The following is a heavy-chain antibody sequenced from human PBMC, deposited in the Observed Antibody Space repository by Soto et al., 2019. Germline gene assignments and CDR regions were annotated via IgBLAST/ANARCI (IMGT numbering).Heavy chain of an antibody. CDR3: AKDSRGERGEVDY. Sequence: EVQLLESGGGLVQPGGSLRLSCAASGFTFSRYAMSWVRQAPGKGLEWVSDMSGSDGSTYYADSVKGRFTISRDNSKNTLYLQMNSLRAEDTAVYYCAKDSRGERGEVDYWGQGTLVTVSS. CDR2: MSGSDGST. V-gene: IGHV3-23*01. CDR1: GFTFSRYA. J-gene: IGHJ4*02. D-gene: IGHD3-16*01.